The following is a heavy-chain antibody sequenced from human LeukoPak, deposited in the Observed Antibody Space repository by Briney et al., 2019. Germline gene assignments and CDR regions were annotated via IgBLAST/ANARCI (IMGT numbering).Heavy chain of an antibody. D-gene: IGHD2-2*01. CDR2: INPSGGST. CDR3: ARDRVIVVVPAAMPDY. CDR1: GYTFTSYY. Sequence: GASVKVSCKASGYTFTSYYMHWVRQAPGQGLEWMGIINPSGGSTSYAQKFQGRVTMTRDTSTSTVYMELSSLRSEDTAVYYCARDRVIVVVPAAMPDYWGQGTLVTVSS. J-gene: IGHJ4*02. V-gene: IGHV1-46*01.